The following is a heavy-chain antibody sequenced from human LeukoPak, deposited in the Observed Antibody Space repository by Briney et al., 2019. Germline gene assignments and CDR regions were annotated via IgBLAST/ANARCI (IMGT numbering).Heavy chain of an antibody. CDR2: INHSGST. D-gene: IGHD6-6*01. J-gene: IGHJ4*02. CDR3: GSRPGLDY. Sequence: SETLSLTCAVYGGSFSGYYWSWIRQPPGKGLEWIGEINHSGSTNYNPSLKSRVTISVDTSKNQFSLKLSSVTAADTAVYYCGSRPGLDYWGQGTLVTVSS. CDR1: GGSFSGYY. V-gene: IGHV4-34*01.